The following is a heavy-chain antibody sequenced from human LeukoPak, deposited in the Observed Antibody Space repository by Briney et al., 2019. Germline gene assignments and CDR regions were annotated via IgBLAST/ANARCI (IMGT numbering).Heavy chain of an antibody. V-gene: IGHV4-30-4*01. CDR2: IYYSGST. CDR3: AGIRCPRCPFDY. Sequence: SETLSLTCTVSGGSISSGDYYWSWIRQPPGKGLEWIGYIYYSGSTYYNPSLKSRVTISVDTSKNQFSLKLSSVTAADTAVYYSAGIRCPRCPFDYWGQGTLVTVSS. D-gene: IGHD4-17*01. J-gene: IGHJ4*02. CDR1: GGSISSGDYY.